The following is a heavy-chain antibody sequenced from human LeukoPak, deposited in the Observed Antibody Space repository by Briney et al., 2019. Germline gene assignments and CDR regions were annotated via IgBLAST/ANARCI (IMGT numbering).Heavy chain of an antibody. Sequence: GGSLRLSCAASGFTFSNYWMHWVRQVPGKGLVWVSHINSDGRIINYADSVKGRFTISRDNAKNTLYLQMNSLRVEGTAVYYCARGRGWYFDLWGRGTLVTVSS. CDR3: ARGRGWYFDL. CDR1: GFTFSNYW. D-gene: IGHD3-10*01. V-gene: IGHV3-74*01. J-gene: IGHJ2*01. CDR2: INSDGRII.